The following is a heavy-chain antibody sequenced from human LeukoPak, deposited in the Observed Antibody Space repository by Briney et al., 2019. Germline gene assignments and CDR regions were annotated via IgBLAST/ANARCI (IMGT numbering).Heavy chain of an antibody. D-gene: IGHD3-10*01. CDR1: GFMFSQHT. CDR3: AKSDCASDGCKLLNY. Sequence: GGSLRLSCAVSGFMFSQHTMSWVRQAPGKRLEWVSSISGSGDATRYADSVMGRFTISRDNAKNTLSLQMNSLRAEDTAVYYCAKSDCASDGCKLLNYWGQGTLVTASS. V-gene: IGHV3-23*01. J-gene: IGHJ4*02. CDR2: ISGSGDAT.